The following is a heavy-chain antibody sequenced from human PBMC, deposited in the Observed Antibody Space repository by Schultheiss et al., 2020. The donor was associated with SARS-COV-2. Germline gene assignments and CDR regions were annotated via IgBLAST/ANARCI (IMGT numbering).Heavy chain of an antibody. D-gene: IGHD5-24*01. CDR2: INTDGTTT. Sequence: GESLKISCSASGFTFSSYAMHWVRQAPGKGLVWVSRINTDGTTTTYADSVKGRFTISRDNSKNTLYLQMNSVTTEDTAMYYCARVDGRHGYNSAFDIWGQGTMVTVSS. CDR1: GFTFSSYA. V-gene: IGHV3-74*01. CDR3: ARVDGRHGYNSAFDI. J-gene: IGHJ3*02.